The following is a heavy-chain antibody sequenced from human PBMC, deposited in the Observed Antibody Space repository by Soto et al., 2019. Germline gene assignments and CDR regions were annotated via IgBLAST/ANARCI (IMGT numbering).Heavy chain of an antibody. CDR1: GGSFSGYY. J-gene: IGHJ6*02. Sequence: QVQLQQWGAGLLKPSETLSLTCAVYGGSFSGYYWSWIRQPPGKGLEWIGEINHSGSTNYNPSLKSRVPISVDTSKNQFSLKLSSVSAADTAVYYCARGKWIQLWSGKRYYYYYGMDVWGQGTTVTVSS. D-gene: IGHD5-18*01. V-gene: IGHV4-34*01. CDR3: ARGKWIQLWSGKRYYYYYGMDV. CDR2: INHSGST.